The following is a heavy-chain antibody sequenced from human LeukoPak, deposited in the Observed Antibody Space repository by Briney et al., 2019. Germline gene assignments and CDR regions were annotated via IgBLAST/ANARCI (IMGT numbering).Heavy chain of an antibody. V-gene: IGHV3-23*01. CDR3: ARDSSSCCSFDY. D-gene: IGHD2-2*01. Sequence: PGGSLRLSCAASGFTFSSYAMSWVRQAPGKGLEWVSAISGSGGSTYYADSVKGRFTISRDNSKNTLYLQMNSLRAEDTAVYYCARDSSSCCSFDYWGQGTLVTVSS. CDR1: GFTFSSYA. CDR2: ISGSGGST. J-gene: IGHJ4*02.